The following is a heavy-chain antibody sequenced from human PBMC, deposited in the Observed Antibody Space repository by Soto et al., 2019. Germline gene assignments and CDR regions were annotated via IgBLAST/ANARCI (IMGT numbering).Heavy chain of an antibody. CDR1: GCTFSSYA. CDR2: ISGSGGST. Sequence: GGSLRLSCAASGCTFSSYAISWVRQAPGKGLEWVSAISGSGGSTYYADSVKGRFTISRDNSKNTLYLQMSSLTAEDTAVYYCVNAISSTTSDHYFGQGTLVTVSS. V-gene: IGHV3-23*01. D-gene: IGHD2-2*02. CDR3: VNAISSTTSDHY. J-gene: IGHJ4*02.